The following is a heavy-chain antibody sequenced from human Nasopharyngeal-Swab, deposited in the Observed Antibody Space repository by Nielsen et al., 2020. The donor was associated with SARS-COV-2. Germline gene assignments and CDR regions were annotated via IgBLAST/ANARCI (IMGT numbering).Heavy chain of an antibody. CDR3: ASLGYRYYYYGMDV. D-gene: IGHD6-13*01. J-gene: IGHJ6*02. CDR2: IYYSGST. Sequence: SETLSLTCTVSGGSISSSSYYWGWIRQPPGKGLEWIGSIYYSGSTYYNPSLKSRVTISVDTSKNQFSLKLSSVTAADTAVYYCASLGYRYYYYGMDVWGQGTTVTVSS. V-gene: IGHV4-39*01. CDR1: GGSISSSSYY.